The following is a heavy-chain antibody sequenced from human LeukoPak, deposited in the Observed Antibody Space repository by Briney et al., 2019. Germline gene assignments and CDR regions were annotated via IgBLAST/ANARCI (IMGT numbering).Heavy chain of an antibody. J-gene: IGHJ4*02. V-gene: IGHV1-2*02. CDR3: ARDPPAAGSTEFDF. Sequence: ASVKVSCKAPGFTFTDYYIHWVRQAPGQGLEWMGSIHPKSGGTKYAQKFQGRVTVTRDTSISAAYMELSRLTSDDTAVYYCARDPPAAGSTEFDFWGQGTLVTVSS. CDR1: GFTFTDYY. CDR2: IHPKSGGT. D-gene: IGHD6-13*01.